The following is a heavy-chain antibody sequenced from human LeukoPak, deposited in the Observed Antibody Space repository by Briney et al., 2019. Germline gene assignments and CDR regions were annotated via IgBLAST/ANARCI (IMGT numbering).Heavy chain of an antibody. Sequence: GGSLRLSCAASGFTFSSYEMNWVRQAPGKGLEWVSYISSSGSTIYYADSVKGRFTISRDNAKNTLYLQMNSLRAEDTAVYYCARAAAAGYENFDYWGQGTLVTVSS. J-gene: IGHJ4*02. CDR1: GFTFSSYE. D-gene: IGHD6-13*01. CDR3: ARAAAAGYENFDY. V-gene: IGHV3-48*03. CDR2: ISSSGSTI.